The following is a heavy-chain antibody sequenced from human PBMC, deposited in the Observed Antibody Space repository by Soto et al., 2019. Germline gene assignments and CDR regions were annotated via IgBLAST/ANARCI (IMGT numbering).Heavy chain of an antibody. J-gene: IGHJ4*02. D-gene: IGHD6-13*01. CDR3: ARLSGSNWYTVAY. CDR2: ISHIGST. Sequence: QVQLQQWGAGLLKPSETLSLTCAVYGGSFSDYYWNWVRQPPGKGLEWIGEISHIGSTNYNPSLKSRVTISVDTSKNQFSLELRSVTAADTAVYYCARLSGSNWYTVAYWGQGTLVTVSS. CDR1: GGSFSDYY. V-gene: IGHV4-34*01.